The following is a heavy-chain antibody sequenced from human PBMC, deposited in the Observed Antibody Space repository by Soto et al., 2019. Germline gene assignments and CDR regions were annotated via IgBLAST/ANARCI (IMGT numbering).Heavy chain of an antibody. CDR2: IIPIFGTA. D-gene: IGHD3-3*01. V-gene: IGHV1-69*13. CDR3: ARGHYDFWSGPRRDYYYYGMDV. Sequence: GASVKVSCKASGGTFSSYAISWVRQAPGQGLEWMGGIIPIFGTANYAQKFQGRVTITADESTSTAYMELSSLRSEDTAVYYCARGHYDFWSGPRRDYYYYGMDVWGQGTTVTVSS. J-gene: IGHJ6*02. CDR1: GGTFSSYA.